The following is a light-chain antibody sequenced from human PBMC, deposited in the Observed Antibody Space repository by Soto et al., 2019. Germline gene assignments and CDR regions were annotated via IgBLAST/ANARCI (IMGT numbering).Light chain of an antibody. CDR3: QQHDILPIT. J-gene: IGKJ5*01. Sequence: EIVLKQSACALSLNPGKRATLSCRASQSVSSYLAWYQQKPGQAPRLLIYDASNRATGIPARFSGAGSGTDFTLTISRLEPEDFALYYCQQHDILPITFGQGTRLEIK. V-gene: IGKV3-11*01. CDR2: DAS. CDR1: QSVSSY.